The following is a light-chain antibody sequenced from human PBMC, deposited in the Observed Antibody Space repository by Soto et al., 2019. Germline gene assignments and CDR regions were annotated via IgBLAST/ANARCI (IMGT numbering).Light chain of an antibody. CDR2: GAS. J-gene: IGKJ1*01. CDR1: QSVSRSY. Sequence: EIVLTQSPGTLSLSPGERATLSCRASQSVSRSYLAWYQQKPGQAPRLLIYGASSRATGIPDRFSGSGSGTDFTLTISRLEPADFAVYYCQQYGTSRTFGQGTKVEIK. V-gene: IGKV3-20*01. CDR3: QQYGTSRT.